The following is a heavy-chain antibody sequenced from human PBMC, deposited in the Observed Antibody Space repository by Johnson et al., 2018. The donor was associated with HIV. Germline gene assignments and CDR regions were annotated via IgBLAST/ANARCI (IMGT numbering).Heavy chain of an antibody. CDR2: ISSSGGNT. Sequence: VQLVESGGGLVQPGGSLRLSCAASRFTVSFNYISWVRQAPGKGLYWVSTISSSGGNTYYADSVKGRFPISRDNSKNTLYLQMNSLRAEDTAVYYCARDRGGSWAFDIWGQGTMVTVSS. J-gene: IGHJ3*02. CDR1: RFTVSFNY. D-gene: IGHD1-26*01. CDR3: ARDRGGSWAFDI. V-gene: IGHV3-23*04.